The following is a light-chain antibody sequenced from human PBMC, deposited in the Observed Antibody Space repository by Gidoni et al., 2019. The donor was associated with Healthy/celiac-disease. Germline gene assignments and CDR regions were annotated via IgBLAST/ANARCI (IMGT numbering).Light chain of an antibody. V-gene: IGKV1-9*01. CDR3: QQLQT. CDR2: AAS. J-gene: IGKJ1*01. CDR1: QGISSY. Sequence: QLTQSPSSLSASVGNRVTISCRASQGISSYLALYQQKPEKDPKLLIYAASTLQSGVPSRFSGSGSGTGYTLTISSLQPEDFAAYYCQQLQTFXQXTKVEIK.